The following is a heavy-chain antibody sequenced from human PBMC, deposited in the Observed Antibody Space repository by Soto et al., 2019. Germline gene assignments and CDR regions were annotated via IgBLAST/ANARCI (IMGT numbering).Heavy chain of an antibody. Sequence: SETLSLTCTVSGGSISSGGYYWSWIRQHPGKGLEWIGYIYYSGSTYYNPSLKSRVTISVDTSKNQFSLKLSSVTAADTAVYYCARGPCSGGSCYSDYYYGMDVWGQGTTVTVSS. CDR3: ARGPCSGGSCYSDYYYGMDV. D-gene: IGHD2-15*01. V-gene: IGHV4-31*03. J-gene: IGHJ6*02. CDR2: IYYSGST. CDR1: GGSISSGGYY.